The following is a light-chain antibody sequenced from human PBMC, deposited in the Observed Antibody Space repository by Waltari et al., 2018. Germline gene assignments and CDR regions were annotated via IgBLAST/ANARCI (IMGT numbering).Light chain of an antibody. CDR3: HQGSSLPIT. Sequence: TDQARQWICNSLHWYQQKPDQSPKLLIKYASQSLPRVPSRFSVIGSGTDFTLTSNSLEVEDAAAYYCHQGSSLPITFGQGTRLEIK. CDR2: YAS. CDR1: QWICNS. J-gene: IGKJ5*01. V-gene: IGKV6-21*01.